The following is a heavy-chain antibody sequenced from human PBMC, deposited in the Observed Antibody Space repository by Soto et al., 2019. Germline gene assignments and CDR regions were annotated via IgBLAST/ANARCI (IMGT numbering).Heavy chain of an antibody. J-gene: IGHJ4*02. V-gene: IGHV5-51*01. CDR2: IYPGDSDT. Sequence: GESLRISCKGSGYSFSSDWIGWVRQMPGKGLEWMGIIYPGDSDTRYSPSFQGQVTISADKSISTAYLQWSSLKASDTAMYYCARHHSSSIXYWGQGTLVXVSS. D-gene: IGHD6-6*01. CDR1: GYSFSSDW. CDR3: ARHHSSSIXY.